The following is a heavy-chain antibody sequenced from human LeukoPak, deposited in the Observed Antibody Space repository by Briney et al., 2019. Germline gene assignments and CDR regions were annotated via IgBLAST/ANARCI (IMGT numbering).Heavy chain of an antibody. J-gene: IGHJ6*04. CDR3: ARDWVTMVRGVIINYYYYGMDV. D-gene: IGHD3-10*01. CDR2: TYYRSNLYN. Sequence: SQTLSLTCAISGDSFSSNSAAWNWSRQSPSRGLEWLVRTYYRSNLYNDYAVAVKNRITINPDTSKNQFSLQLNSVTPEDTAVYYCARDWVTMVRGVIINYYYYGMDVWGKGTTVTVSS. V-gene: IGHV6-1*01. CDR1: GDSFSSNSAA.